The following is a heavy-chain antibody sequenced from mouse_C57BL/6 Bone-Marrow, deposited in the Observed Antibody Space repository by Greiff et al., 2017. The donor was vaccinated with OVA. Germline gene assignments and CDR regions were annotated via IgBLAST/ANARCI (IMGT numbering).Heavy chain of an antibody. CDR3: ARRYYGSSLRWYFDV. Sequence: VHLVESGAELARPGASVKLSCKASGYTFTSYGISWVKQRTGQGLEWIGEIYPRSGNTYYNEKFKGKATLTADKSSSTAYMELRSLTSEDSAVYFCARRYYGSSLRWYFDVWGTGTTVTVSS. CDR1: GYTFTSYG. V-gene: IGHV1-81*01. J-gene: IGHJ1*03. D-gene: IGHD1-1*01. CDR2: IYPRSGNT.